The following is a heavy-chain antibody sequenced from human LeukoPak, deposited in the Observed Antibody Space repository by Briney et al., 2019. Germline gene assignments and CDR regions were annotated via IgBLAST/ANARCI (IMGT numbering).Heavy chain of an antibody. Sequence: GGSLRLSCGASGFSFSSYAMSWVRQAPGKGLEWVSGISIRGDSTYYADSVKGRFTISRDNSKNTLYLQMNSLRAEDTAVYYCAGSAYTYGTPYYFDFWGQGTLVTVSS. CDR2: ISIRGDST. D-gene: IGHD5-18*01. CDR3: AGSAYTYGTPYYFDF. J-gene: IGHJ4*02. V-gene: IGHV3-23*01. CDR1: GFSFSSYA.